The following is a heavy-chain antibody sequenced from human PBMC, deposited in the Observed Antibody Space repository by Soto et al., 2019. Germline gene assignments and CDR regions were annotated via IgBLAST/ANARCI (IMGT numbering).Heavy chain of an antibody. D-gene: IGHD3-10*01. V-gene: IGHV3-30*18. CDR2: ISYDGSNE. Sequence: QVQLVESGGGVVQPGRSLRLSCAVSGFTFRNHGMHWVRQAPGKGLEWVAGISYDGSNEDYADSVKGRFTISRDNSKNASDRQMKSLRCEDTAVYYCAKGLSGIQPWVRDAYWGQGALVTVSS. J-gene: IGHJ4*02. CDR1: GFTFRNHG. CDR3: AKGLSGIQPWVRDAY.